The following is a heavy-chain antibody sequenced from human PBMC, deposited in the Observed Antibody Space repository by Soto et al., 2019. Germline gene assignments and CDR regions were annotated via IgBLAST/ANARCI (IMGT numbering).Heavy chain of an antibody. CDR1: GGSISSGGYY. V-gene: IGHV4-31*03. Sequence: QVQLQESGPGLVKPSQTLSLTCTVSGGSISSGGYYWSWIRQHPGKSLEWIGYIYYSGSTYYNPSLKGRVTISVDTSKNQSSLRLSSVPAADTAVYYCAPPAGYSSSWRFDYWGQGTLVTVSS. J-gene: IGHJ4*02. CDR2: IYYSGST. CDR3: APPAGYSSSWRFDY. D-gene: IGHD6-13*01.